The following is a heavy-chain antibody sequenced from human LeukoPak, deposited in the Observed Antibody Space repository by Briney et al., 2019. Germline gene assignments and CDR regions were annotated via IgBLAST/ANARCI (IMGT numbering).Heavy chain of an antibody. CDR3: AKAVDRSGPYAC. CDR1: GYTFTYHY. V-gene: IGHV1-46*01. Sequence: ASVKVSCKASGYTFTYHYIHLVRQVPGQGLEWMGIINPSNGNTNYAQKFQGRVTMTRDTSTSTVYMELNSLRAEDTAVYYCAKAVDRSGPYACRGQGTLVTVSS. CDR2: INPSNGNT. J-gene: IGHJ4*02.